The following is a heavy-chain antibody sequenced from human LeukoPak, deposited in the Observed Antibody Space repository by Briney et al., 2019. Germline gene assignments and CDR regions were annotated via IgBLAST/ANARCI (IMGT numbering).Heavy chain of an antibody. D-gene: IGHD1-14*01. CDR2: IKGDGSDK. Sequence: QPGGSLRLSCVASESRFNKCYMSWVRQAPGKGLEWVANIKGDGSDKNYVGSVEGRFTISRDNAKNSLYLQMNSLRVEDTAVYYCARELSWSGRDFWGQGTLVTVSS. V-gene: IGHV3-7*05. CDR1: ESRFNKCY. J-gene: IGHJ4*02. CDR3: ARELSWSGRDF.